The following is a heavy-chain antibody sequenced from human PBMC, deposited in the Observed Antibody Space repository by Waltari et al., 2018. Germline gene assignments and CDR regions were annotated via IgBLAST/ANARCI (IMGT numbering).Heavy chain of an antibody. CDR1: TFSSCA. D-gene: IGHD2-15*01. V-gene: IGHV1-69*01. CDR2: IIPIFGTA. CDR3: ARVRDYCSGGSCYLAFGY. J-gene: IGHJ4*02. Sequence: TFSSCAISWVRQAPGQGLEWMGGIIPIFGTANYAQKFQGRVTITADESTSTAYMELSSLRSEDTAVYYCARVRDYCSGGSCYLAFGYWGQGTLVTVSS.